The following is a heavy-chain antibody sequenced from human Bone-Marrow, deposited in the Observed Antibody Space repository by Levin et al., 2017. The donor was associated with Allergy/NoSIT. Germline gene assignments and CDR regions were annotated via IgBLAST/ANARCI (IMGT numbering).Heavy chain of an antibody. CDR1: GFSLSTNGVL. Sequence: TLSLTCTYSGFSLSTNGVLLSWIRQPPGKALEWLARIDWDGDKFYSPSLGTRLTISRDTSRKQVVLTMTNMDPVDTATYFCARSGIFGVVSQMGPFFDYWGRGIPVTVSS. V-gene: IGHV2-70*04. CDR2: IDWDGDK. D-gene: IGHD3-3*01. J-gene: IGHJ4*02. CDR3: ARSGIFGVVSQMGPFFDY.